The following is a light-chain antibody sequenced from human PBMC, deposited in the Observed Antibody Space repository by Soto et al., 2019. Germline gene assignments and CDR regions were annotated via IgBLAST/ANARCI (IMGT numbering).Light chain of an antibody. Sequence: DIQMTPSPSPPSASVGDRVTITCPASQTISSWLAWYQQKPGKAPKLLIYAASTLESGVPSRFSGSGSGTDFTLTISSLQPEDFATYYCQQPKGLPRTFGGGTKVDIK. CDR3: QQPKGLPRT. CDR2: AAS. J-gene: IGKJ4*01. V-gene: IGKV1-12*01. CDR1: QTISSW.